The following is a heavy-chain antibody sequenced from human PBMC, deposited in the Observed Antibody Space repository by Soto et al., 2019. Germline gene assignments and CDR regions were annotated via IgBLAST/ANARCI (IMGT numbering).Heavy chain of an antibody. CDR2: INPSGGST. CDR1: GYTFTSYY. J-gene: IGHJ3*02. V-gene: IGHV1-46*01. D-gene: IGHD6-19*01. CDR3: ARPGIAVAGSDAFDI. Sequence: QVQLVQSGAEVKKPGASVKVSCKASGYTFTSYYMHWVRQAPGQGLEWMGIINPSGGSTSYAQKSQGRVTMTRDTSTSTVYMELSSLRSEDTAVYYCARPGIAVAGSDAFDIWGQGTMVTVSS.